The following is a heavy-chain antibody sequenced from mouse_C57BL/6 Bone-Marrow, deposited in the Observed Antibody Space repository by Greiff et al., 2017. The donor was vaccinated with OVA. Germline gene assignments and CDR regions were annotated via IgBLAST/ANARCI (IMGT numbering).Heavy chain of an antibody. CDR3: ARDGGIYYYGSSAWFAY. CDR2: ISYDGSN. J-gene: IGHJ3*01. Sequence: DVKLQESGPGLVKPSQSLSLTCSVTGYSITSGYYWNWIRQFPGNKLEWMGYISYDGSNNYNPSLKNRISITRDTSKNQFFLKLNSVTTEDTATYYCARDGGIYYYGSSAWFAYWGQGTLVTVSA. V-gene: IGHV3-6*01. D-gene: IGHD1-1*01. CDR1: GYSITSGYY.